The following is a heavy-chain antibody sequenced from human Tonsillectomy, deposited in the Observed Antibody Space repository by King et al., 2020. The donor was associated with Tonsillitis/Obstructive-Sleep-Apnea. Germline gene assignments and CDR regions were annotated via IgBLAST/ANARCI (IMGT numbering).Heavy chain of an antibody. Sequence: QEPLQEAGPGLVKPSETLSLTCTVSGGAISSYYWSWIRQPPGKGLGWIGNIYYSGRTSYNPSPKSRDTLSVDTSKNQFSLKLGAVTAADTAVYYCAGVRGVVVTPFYYFDSWGQGPLVTVSS. J-gene: IGHJ4*02. CDR3: AGVRGVVVTPFYYFDS. CDR2: IYYSGRT. V-gene: IGHV4-59*01. D-gene: IGHD4-23*01. CDR1: GGAISSYY.